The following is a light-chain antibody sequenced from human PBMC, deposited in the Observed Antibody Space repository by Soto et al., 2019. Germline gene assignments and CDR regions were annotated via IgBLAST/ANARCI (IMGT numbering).Light chain of an antibody. Sequence: QSALTQPASVSGSLGQSITISCTGTSSDVGGYHYVSWYQHHPGKAPKLMIYEVSNRPSGVSNRFSGSKSGKTASLTISGLQAEDEADYYCTSYTSSSTVVFGGGTKLTVL. V-gene: IGLV2-14*01. CDR1: SSDVGGYHY. J-gene: IGLJ2*01. CDR3: TSYTSSSTVV. CDR2: EVS.